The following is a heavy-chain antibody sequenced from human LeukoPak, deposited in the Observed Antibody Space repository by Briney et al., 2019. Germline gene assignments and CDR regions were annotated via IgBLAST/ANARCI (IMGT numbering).Heavy chain of an antibody. CDR2: IYPGDSDT. D-gene: IGHD1-26*01. Sequence: GESLKISCKGSGYTFTSYWIIWVRQMPGKGLEWMGIIYPGDSDTRYSPSFQGQVTISVDKSISTAYLQWSSLKASDTAMYYCARPGGSYGSDFDFWGQGTLVTVSS. V-gene: IGHV5-51*01. CDR1: GYTFTSYW. J-gene: IGHJ4*02. CDR3: ARPGGSYGSDFDF.